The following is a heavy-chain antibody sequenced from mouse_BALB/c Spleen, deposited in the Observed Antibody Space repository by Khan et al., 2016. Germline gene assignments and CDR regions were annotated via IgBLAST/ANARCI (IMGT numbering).Heavy chain of an antibody. D-gene: IGHD2-1*01. J-gene: IGHJ3*01. CDR1: GYSITSGYY. CDR3: ATYGNYEGFAY. V-gene: IGHV3-6*02. Sequence: EVQLQEPGPGLVKPSQSLSLICSVTGYSITSGYYWNWIRQFPGNKLEWMGYISYDGSNNYNPSLKNRISITRDTPKNQFFLKLNSETTEDTATYYCATYGNYEGFAYWGQGTLVTVSA. CDR2: ISYDGSN.